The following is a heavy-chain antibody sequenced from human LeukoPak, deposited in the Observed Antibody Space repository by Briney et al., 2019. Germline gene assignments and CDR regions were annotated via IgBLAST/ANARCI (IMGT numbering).Heavy chain of an antibody. Sequence: SETLSLTCAIYGGSFSGYYWSWIRQPPGKGLEWIGEINHSGSTNYNPSLKSRVTISVDTSKNQFSLKLSSVTAADTAVYYCNGYCSSTSCYGGGYWGQGTLVTVSS. CDR1: GGSFSGYY. J-gene: IGHJ4*02. CDR3: NGYCSSTSCYGGGY. V-gene: IGHV4-34*01. D-gene: IGHD2-2*03. CDR2: INHSGST.